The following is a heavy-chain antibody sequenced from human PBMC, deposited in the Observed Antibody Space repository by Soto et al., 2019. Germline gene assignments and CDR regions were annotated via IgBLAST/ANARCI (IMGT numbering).Heavy chain of an antibody. D-gene: IGHD3-3*01. V-gene: IGHV3-23*01. CDR3: AKDPLWSGYSAEGLVWFDP. J-gene: IGHJ5*02. CDR1: GFTFSSYA. Sequence: GGSLRLSCAASGFTFSSYAMSWVRQAPGKGLEWVSAISGSGGSTYYADSVKGRFTISRDNSKNTLYLQMNSLRAEDTAVYYCAKDPLWSGYSAEGLVWFDPWGQGTLVTVSS. CDR2: ISGSGGST.